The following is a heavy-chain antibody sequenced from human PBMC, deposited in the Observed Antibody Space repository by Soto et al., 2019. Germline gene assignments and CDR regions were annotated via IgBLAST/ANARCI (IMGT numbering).Heavy chain of an antibody. Sequence: TLSLTCAVYGGSFSGYYWSWIRQPPGKGLEWIGEINHSGSTNYNPSLKSRVTISVDTSKNQFSLKLSSVTAADTAVYYCARGVTMVRGVQNFSFDIWGQGTMVTVSS. CDR3: ARGVTMVRGVQNFSFDI. CDR2: INHSGST. D-gene: IGHD3-10*01. CDR1: GGSFSGYY. V-gene: IGHV4-34*01. J-gene: IGHJ3*02.